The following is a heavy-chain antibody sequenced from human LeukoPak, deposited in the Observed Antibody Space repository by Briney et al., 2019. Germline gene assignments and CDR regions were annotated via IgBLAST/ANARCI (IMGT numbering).Heavy chain of an antibody. CDR3: ARDGVPAAPTGAFDI. Sequence: GGSLRLSCATSGFTFSTYSMNWVRQAPGKGLEWVSYMSSSSSIIYYADSVKGRFTISRDNAKNSLYLQMNSLRAEDTAVYYCARDGVPAAPTGAFDIWGQGTMVTVSS. J-gene: IGHJ3*02. CDR2: MSSSSSII. D-gene: IGHD2-2*01. CDR1: GFTFSTYS. V-gene: IGHV3-48*01.